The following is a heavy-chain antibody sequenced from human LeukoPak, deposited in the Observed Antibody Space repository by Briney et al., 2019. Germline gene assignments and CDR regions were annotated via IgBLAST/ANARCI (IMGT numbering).Heavy chain of an antibody. Sequence: GGSLRLSCAASGFTFSSYWMSWVRQAPGKGLEWVANIKQDGSEKYYADSVKGRFTISRDNAKNSLYLQMNSLRAEDTAVYYCARDIAELLWFGEFPHYYYYMDVWGKGTTVTISS. V-gene: IGHV3-7*01. J-gene: IGHJ6*03. D-gene: IGHD3-10*01. CDR1: GFTFSSYW. CDR3: ARDIAELLWFGEFPHYYYYMDV. CDR2: IKQDGSEK.